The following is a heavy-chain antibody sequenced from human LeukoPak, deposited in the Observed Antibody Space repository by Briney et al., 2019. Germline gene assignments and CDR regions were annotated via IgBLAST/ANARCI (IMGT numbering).Heavy chain of an antibody. CDR1: GYTFTSYY. CDR3: ARGIGSSTGYVPFDY. V-gene: IGHV1-46*01. Sequence: GASVKVSCKASGYTFTSYYMHWVRQAPGQGLEWMGIINPSGGSTSYAQKFQGRVTMTTDTSTSTAYMELRSLRADDTAVYYCARGIGSSTGYVPFDYWGQGTLVTVSS. D-gene: IGHD3-9*01. J-gene: IGHJ4*02. CDR2: INPSGGST.